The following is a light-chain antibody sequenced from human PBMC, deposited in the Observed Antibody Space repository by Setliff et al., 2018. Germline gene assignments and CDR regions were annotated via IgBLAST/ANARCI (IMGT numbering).Light chain of an antibody. V-gene: IGLV1-47*01. CDR1: TSNIGKNF. J-gene: IGLJ1*01. Sequence: QSALTQPPSASGTPGQSVTISCPGSTSNIGKNFVYWYQQVPGTVPKLLIYRNNQRPSGVSDRFSGSKSGTSASLAISGLRSEDGADYYCATWDDSLSAYVFGTGTKGTVL. CDR3: ATWDDSLSAYV. CDR2: RNN.